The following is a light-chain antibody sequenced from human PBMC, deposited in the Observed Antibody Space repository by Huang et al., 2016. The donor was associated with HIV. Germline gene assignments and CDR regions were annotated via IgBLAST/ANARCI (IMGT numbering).Light chain of an antibody. CDR2: EVS. V-gene: IGKV2-30*02. J-gene: IGKJ5*01. CDR1: QSLVHSEGDTF. Sequence: DVVMTQSPLSLPVTLGQPASISCRSSQSLVHSEGDTFLNWFPQRPGQSPRRLIYEVSNRDSGVPDRFSGSGSDTDFTLRISRVEADDVGVYYCMQGTHWPITFGQGTRLEIK. CDR3: MQGTHWPIT.